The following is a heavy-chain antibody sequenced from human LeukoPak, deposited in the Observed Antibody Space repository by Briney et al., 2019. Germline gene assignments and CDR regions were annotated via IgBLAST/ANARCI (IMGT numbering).Heavy chain of an antibody. CDR2: IYYSGST. CDR1: GGSISNGGHY. CDR3: ARLVCGGGSCPAEFDY. Sequence: SETLSLTCIVSGGSISNGGHYWGWIRQPPGKGLEWIGSIYYSGSTYYNPSLNSRVTMFIDMSKNHFSLKMSSVTATDTAVYYCARLVCGGGSCPAEFDYWGQGTLVTVSS. V-gene: IGHV4-39*02. J-gene: IGHJ4*02. D-gene: IGHD2-15*01.